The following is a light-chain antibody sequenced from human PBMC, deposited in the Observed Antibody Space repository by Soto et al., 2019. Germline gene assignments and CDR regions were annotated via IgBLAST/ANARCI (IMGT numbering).Light chain of an antibody. CDR3: QSYDRSLGAWV. CDR2: DNN. Sequence: QSVLTQPPSVSGAPGQRVTISCTGSSSNIGAGYDVHWYQQLPGTAPKLLIYDNNNRPSGVPDRFSGSKSGTSASLAITGLQAEDEADYFCQSYDRSLGAWVFGGGTKLTVL. V-gene: IGLV1-40*01. CDR1: SSNIGAGYD. J-gene: IGLJ3*02.